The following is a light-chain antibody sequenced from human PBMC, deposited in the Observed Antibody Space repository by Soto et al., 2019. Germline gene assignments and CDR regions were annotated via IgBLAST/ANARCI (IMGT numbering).Light chain of an antibody. CDR2: EVN. CDR3: CSYAGSSSVA. J-gene: IGLJ2*01. V-gene: IGLV2-23*02. CDR1: SSDVGSYNF. Sequence: QSVLTQPASVSGSPGQSITISCTGTSSDVGSYNFVSWYQQHPAKAPRLMIYEVNKRPSGVSNRFSGSKSGNTASLTISGLQADDEANYSCCSYAGSSSVAFGGGTKVTVL.